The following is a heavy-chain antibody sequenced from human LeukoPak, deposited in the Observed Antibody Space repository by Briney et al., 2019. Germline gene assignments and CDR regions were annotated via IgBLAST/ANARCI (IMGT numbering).Heavy chain of an antibody. Sequence: GGSLRLSCAASGFNFEDYTMHWVRQTPGKGLEWVSLINWDGGSTYYADSVKGRFAISRDNAKNSLYLQMNSLRAEDTAVYFCARVGALSSSWLLYWGQGTLVTVSS. D-gene: IGHD6-13*01. CDR3: ARVGALSSSWLLY. CDR1: GFNFEDYT. V-gene: IGHV3-43*01. J-gene: IGHJ4*02. CDR2: INWDGGST.